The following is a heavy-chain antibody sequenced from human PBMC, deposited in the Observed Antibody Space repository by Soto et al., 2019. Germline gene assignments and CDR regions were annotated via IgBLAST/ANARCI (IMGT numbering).Heavy chain of an antibody. CDR1: GDSTSTIDYF. D-gene: IGHD2-15*01. Sequence: SETLSLTCSVSGDSTSTIDYFWAWIRQPPGQALEYIGYIYKTATTYYNPSFESRVAISLDTSKSQFSLNVTSVTAPDTAVYFCARGRYCLTGRCFPNWFDSWGPGTLVTVSS. CDR3: ARGRYCLTGRCFPNWFDS. CDR2: IYKTATT. V-gene: IGHV4-30-4*01. J-gene: IGHJ5*01.